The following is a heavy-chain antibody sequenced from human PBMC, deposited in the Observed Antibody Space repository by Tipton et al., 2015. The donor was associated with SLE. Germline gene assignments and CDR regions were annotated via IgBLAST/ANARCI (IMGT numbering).Heavy chain of an antibody. CDR2: INHSGFT. CDR3: ARGVAGYYFYYYLDV. D-gene: IGHD6-19*01. V-gene: IGHV4-34*01. CDR1: GFTFSEHY. J-gene: IGHJ6*03. Sequence: LRLSCVASGFTFSEHYFSWIRQSPGKGLEWIGEINHSGFTNYRPSLESRVTMSADRSRNQLSLKMTSVTAADAAVYYCARGVAGYYFYYYLDVWGSGTAVTVSS.